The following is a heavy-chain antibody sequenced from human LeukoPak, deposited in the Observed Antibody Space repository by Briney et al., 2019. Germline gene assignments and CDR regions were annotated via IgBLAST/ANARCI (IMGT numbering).Heavy chain of an antibody. V-gene: IGHV1-24*01. Sequence: ASVKVSCKASGYTFTGYYMHWVRQAPGKGLEWMGGFDPEDGETIYAQKFQGRVTMTEDTSTDTAYMELSSLRSEDTAVYYCATSFYYGSGSWGQGTLVTVSS. CDR1: GYTFTGYY. CDR3: ATSFYYGSGS. CDR2: FDPEDGET. J-gene: IGHJ4*02. D-gene: IGHD3-10*01.